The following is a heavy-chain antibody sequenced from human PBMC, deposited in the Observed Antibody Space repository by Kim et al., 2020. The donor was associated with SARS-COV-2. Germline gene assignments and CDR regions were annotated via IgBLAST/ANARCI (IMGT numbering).Heavy chain of an antibody. V-gene: IGHV3-23*01. CDR2: ST. J-gene: IGHJ5*02. CDR3: AKRGDSYFDP. Sequence: STYYADSVKGRFTISRDNSKNTLYLQMNSLRAEDTAVYYCAKRGDSYFDPWGQGSLVTVSS. D-gene: IGHD2-21*01.